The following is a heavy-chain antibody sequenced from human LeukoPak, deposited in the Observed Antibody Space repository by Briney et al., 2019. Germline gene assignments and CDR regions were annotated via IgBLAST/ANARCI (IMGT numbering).Heavy chain of an antibody. Sequence: GASVKVSCTASGGTFSSYAISWVRQAPVHGVEWMGGIFTIFVTTNAAHKFQGRVTVAADESTSTAYMELRSLRSEDTAVYYCARGEYSRSSGVPYYHYMDVWGKGTTVTVSS. CDR1: GGTFSSYA. CDR3: ARGEYSRSSGVPYYHYMDV. V-gene: IGHV1-69*13. D-gene: IGHD6-6*01. CDR2: IFTIFVTT. J-gene: IGHJ6*03.